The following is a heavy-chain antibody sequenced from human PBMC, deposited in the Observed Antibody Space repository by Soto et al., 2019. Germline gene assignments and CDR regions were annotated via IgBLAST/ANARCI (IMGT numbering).Heavy chain of an antibody. V-gene: IGHV3-30*18. CDR1: GFTFSDYG. D-gene: IGHD6-13*01. CDR3: AKVGKGWDYFDY. CDR2: ISYDGSKK. J-gene: IGHJ4*02. Sequence: QVQVVESGGGVVQPGRSLRLSCAASGFTFSDYGMHWVRQAPGKGLEWVAVISYDGSKKYYADSVKGRFTTSRDNSKNTLYLQMNSLRPEDTAVYYGAKVGKGWDYFDYWGQGTLVTVSS.